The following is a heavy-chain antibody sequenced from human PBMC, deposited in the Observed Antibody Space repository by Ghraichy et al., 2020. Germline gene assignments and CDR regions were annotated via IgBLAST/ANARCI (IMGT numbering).Heavy chain of an antibody. J-gene: IGHJ4*02. D-gene: IGHD5-24*01. CDR2: IYYSGST. CDR3: ARHMSRDGYNI. V-gene: IGHV4-39*01. CDR1: GGSISSSSYY. Sequence: SETLSLTCTVSGGSISSSSYYWGWIRQPPGKGLEWIGSIYYSGSTYYNPSLKSRVTISVDTSKNQFSLKLSSVTAADTAVYYCARHMSRDGYNIWGQGTLVTVSS.